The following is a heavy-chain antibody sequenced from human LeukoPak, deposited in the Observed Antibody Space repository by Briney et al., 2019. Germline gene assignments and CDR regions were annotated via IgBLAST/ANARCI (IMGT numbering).Heavy chain of an antibody. V-gene: IGHV1-3*01. D-gene: IGHD4-23*01. CDR3: ARDTSADGGNSWHFDY. J-gene: IGHJ4*02. CDR2: INAGNGNT. Sequence: GASVKVSCKASGYTFTSYAMHWVRQAPGQRLEWMGWINAGNGNTKYSQKFQGRVTITRDTSASTAYMELSSLRSEDTAVYYCARDTSADGGNSWHFDYRGQGTLVTVSS. CDR1: GYTFTSYA.